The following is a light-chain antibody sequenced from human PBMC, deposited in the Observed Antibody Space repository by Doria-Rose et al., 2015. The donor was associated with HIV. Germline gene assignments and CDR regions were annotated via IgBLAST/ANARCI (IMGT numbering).Light chain of an antibody. CDR3: QQRSNWPGFT. CDR1: QSVSSY. J-gene: IGKJ3*01. V-gene: IGKV3-11*01. Sequence: ATLSLSPGARATLSCRASQSVSSYLAWYQQQPGQAHRLLIYDTSNSVTGIPARFSGSGSGTDFTLIISSLEPEDVAVYYCQQRSNWPGFTFGPGTQVDIK. CDR2: DTS.